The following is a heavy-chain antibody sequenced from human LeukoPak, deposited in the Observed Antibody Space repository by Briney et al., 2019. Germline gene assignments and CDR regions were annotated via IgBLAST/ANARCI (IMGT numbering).Heavy chain of an antibody. J-gene: IGHJ3*02. CDR2: IIPIFGTA. CDR1: GYTFTSYG. D-gene: IGHD1-26*01. Sequence: ASVKVSCKASGYTFTSYGISWVRQDPGQGLEWMGGIIPIFGTANYAQKFQGRVTITADESTSTAYMELSSLRSEDTAVYYCARGEVGATPGAFDIRGQGTMVTVSS. V-gene: IGHV1-69*13. CDR3: ARGEVGATPGAFDI.